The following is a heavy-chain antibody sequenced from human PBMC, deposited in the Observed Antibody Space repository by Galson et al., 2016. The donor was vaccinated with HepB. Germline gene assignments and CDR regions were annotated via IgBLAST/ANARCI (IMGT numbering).Heavy chain of an antibody. V-gene: IGHV3-48*01. CDR1: GFTFSGYK. CDR2: ISTTSSAI. CDR3: ARRGSKEKGYFDL. D-gene: IGHD6-13*01. Sequence: SLRLPCAASGFTFSGYKMNWVRQAPGKALEWVSYISTTSSAIYYADSVKGRFTISRDNSKNTLYLQMNSLRAEDTAVYYCARRGSKEKGYFDLWGRGTLVTVSS. J-gene: IGHJ2*01.